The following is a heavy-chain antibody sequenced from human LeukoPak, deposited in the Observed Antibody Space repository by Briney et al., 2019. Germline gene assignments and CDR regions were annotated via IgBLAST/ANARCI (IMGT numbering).Heavy chain of an antibody. Sequence: GGSLRLSCAASGFTFSTYWMHWDRQAPGKGLVWVSRINGDGSSSTYADSVKGRFTISRDNAKNTLYLQMNSLRTGDTAVYYCTRNPGMDVWGQGTTVTVSS. J-gene: IGHJ6*02. CDR3: TRNPGMDV. CDR1: GFTFSTYW. CDR2: INGDGSSS. V-gene: IGHV3-74*01.